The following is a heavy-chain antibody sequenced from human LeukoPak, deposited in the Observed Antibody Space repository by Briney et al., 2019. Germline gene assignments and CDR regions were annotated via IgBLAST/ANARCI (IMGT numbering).Heavy chain of an antibody. CDR2: IYYSGST. J-gene: IGHJ4*02. Sequence: SETLSLTCTVSGGSISISSYYWGWIRQPPGKGLERIGSIYYSGSTYYNPSLKSRVTISVDTSKNQFSLKLSSVTAADTAVYYCARTLDYGDYCFDYWGQGTLVTVSS. V-gene: IGHV4-39*01. CDR1: GGSISISSYY. CDR3: ARTLDYGDYCFDY. D-gene: IGHD4-17*01.